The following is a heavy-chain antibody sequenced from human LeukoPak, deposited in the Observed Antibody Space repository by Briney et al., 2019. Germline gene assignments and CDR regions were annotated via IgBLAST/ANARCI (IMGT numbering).Heavy chain of an antibody. Sequence: GGSLRLSCAASGFTFSSYDMHWVRHAKGKGLEWGSAIGTAGDKYYPGSVKRRFTISRENAKNSLYLQMNSLRAGDTAVYYCARGSELKHFDYWGQGTLVTVSS. CDR3: ARGSELKHFDY. D-gene: IGHD6-25*01. J-gene: IGHJ4*02. CDR2: IGTAGDK. V-gene: IGHV3-13*01. CDR1: GFTFSSYD.